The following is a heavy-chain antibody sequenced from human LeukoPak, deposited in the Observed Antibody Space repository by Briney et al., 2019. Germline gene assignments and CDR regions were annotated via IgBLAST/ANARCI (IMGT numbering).Heavy chain of an antibody. J-gene: IGHJ4*02. CDR1: GFTFSGHW. Sequence: GGSLTLSCAASGFTFSGHWMSWVRQPPGKGLEWVANINQGGSDKYYVDSVKGRFTISRDNANNLLYLQMNSLRGEDTAVYYCTRDRSRAEDDWGKGTLVTVSS. D-gene: IGHD1-14*01. CDR2: INQGGSDK. CDR3: TRDRSRAEDD. V-gene: IGHV3-7*01.